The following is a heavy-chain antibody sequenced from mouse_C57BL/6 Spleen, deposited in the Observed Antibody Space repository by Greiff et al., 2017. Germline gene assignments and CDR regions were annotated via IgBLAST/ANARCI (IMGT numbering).Heavy chain of an antibody. V-gene: IGHV1-52*01. Sequence: VQLQQPGAELVRPGSSVKLSCKASGYTFTSYWMHWVKQRPIQGLEWIGNIDPSDSETHYNQKFKDKATLTVDKSSSTAYMQLSSLTSEDSAVYYCARSSQFITTVVYFDYWGQGTTLTVSS. CDR1: GYTFTSYW. CDR2: IDPSDSET. CDR3: ARSSQFITTVVYFDY. D-gene: IGHD1-1*01. J-gene: IGHJ2*01.